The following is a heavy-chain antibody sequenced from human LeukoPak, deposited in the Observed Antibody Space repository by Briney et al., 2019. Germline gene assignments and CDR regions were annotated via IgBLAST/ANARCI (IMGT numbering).Heavy chain of an antibody. D-gene: IGHD3-9*01. CDR2: IWYDGSNK. J-gene: IGHJ6*02. CDR1: GFTFSSYG. Sequence: GGSLRLSCAASGFTFSSYGMHWVRQAPGKGLEWVAVIWYDGSNKYYADSVKGRLTISRDNSKNTLYLQMNSLRAEDTAVYYCAREGYYNVYYYYGMDVWGQGTTVTVSS. V-gene: IGHV3-33*01. CDR3: AREGYYNVYYYYGMDV.